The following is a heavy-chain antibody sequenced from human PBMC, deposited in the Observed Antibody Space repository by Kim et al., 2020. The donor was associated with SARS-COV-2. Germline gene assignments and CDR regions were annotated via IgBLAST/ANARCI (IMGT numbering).Heavy chain of an antibody. CDR3: TLLGPHPGMDV. D-gene: IGHD3-10*01. J-gene: IGHJ6*04. Sequence: GGSLRLSCAASGFTFSGSAMHWVRQASGKGLEWVGRIRSKANSYATAYAASVKGRFTISRDDSKNTAYLQMNSLKTEDTAVYYCTLLGPHPGMDVWGKGTTVTVSS. V-gene: IGHV3-73*01. CDR2: IRSKANSYAT. CDR1: GFTFSGSA.